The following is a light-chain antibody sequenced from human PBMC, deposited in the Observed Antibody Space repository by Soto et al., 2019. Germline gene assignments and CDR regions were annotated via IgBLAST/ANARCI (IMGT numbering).Light chain of an antibody. Sequence: EIVFTQAAGTLSLSPGERATLSCRASQSVTSNYLAWYQQKPGQAPRLLIYVASSRAAGIPDRFSGSGSGTDFSLTISRLELEDFAVYYCQIYGSSPPITFGQGTRLEIK. CDR2: VAS. CDR3: QIYGSSPPIT. J-gene: IGKJ5*01. V-gene: IGKV3-20*01. CDR1: QSVTSNY.